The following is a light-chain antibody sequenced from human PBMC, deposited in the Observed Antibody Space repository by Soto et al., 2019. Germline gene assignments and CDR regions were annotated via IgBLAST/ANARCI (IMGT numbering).Light chain of an antibody. J-gene: IGKJ2*01. CDR2: WAS. V-gene: IGKV4-1*01. CDR1: QSVLYSSNNKNH. CDR3: QQYYSTPYT. Sequence: DIVMTQSPDSLAVSLGERATVNCKSSQSVLYSSNNKNHLAWYQQKAGQPPKLLINWASTRESGVPDRFSGSGSGTDFTLTISSLQAEDVAVYYCQQYYSTPYTFGQGTKLESK.